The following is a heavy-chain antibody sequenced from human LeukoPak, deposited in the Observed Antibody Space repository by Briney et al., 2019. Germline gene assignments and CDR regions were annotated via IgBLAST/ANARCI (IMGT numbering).Heavy chain of an antibody. CDR3: ARVNYDSRDFDY. CDR1: GGSISSGDYY. V-gene: IGHV4-30-4*01. CDR2: IYYSGST. J-gene: IGHJ4*02. D-gene: IGHD3-22*01. Sequence: SETLSLTCTVSGGSISSGDYYWSWIRQPPGKGLEWIGYIYYSGSTYYNPSLKSRVTISVDTSKNQISLKLSSVTAADTAVYYCARVNYDSRDFDYWGQGTLVTVSS.